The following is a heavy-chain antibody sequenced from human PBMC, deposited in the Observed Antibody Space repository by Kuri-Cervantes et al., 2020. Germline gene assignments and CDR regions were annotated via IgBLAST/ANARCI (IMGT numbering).Heavy chain of an antibody. Sequence: ESLKISCTVSGGSTSSSSYYWGWIRQPPGKGLEWIGSIYYSGSTYYNPSLKSRVTISVDTSKNQFSLKLSSVTAADTAVYYCTREKMVRGVISRVWFDPWGQGTLVTVSS. V-gene: IGHV4-39*07. D-gene: IGHD3-10*01. CDR3: TREKMVRGVISRVWFDP. J-gene: IGHJ5*02. CDR2: IYYSGST. CDR1: GGSTSSSSYY.